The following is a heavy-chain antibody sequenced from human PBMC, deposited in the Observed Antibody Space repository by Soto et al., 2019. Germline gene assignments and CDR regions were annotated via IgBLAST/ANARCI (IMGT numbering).Heavy chain of an antibody. CDR1: GGSFSGYY. J-gene: IGHJ4*02. V-gene: IGHV4-34*01. CDR3: ARDKITGLFDY. D-gene: IGHD2-8*02. Sequence: SETLSLTCAVYGGSFSGYYWTWIRQPPGTGLEWIGEINHSGNTNYNPSLKSRVTISVDTSKNQFSLKLTSVTAADTAVYYCARDKITGLFDYWGQGTLVTVSS. CDR2: INHSGNT.